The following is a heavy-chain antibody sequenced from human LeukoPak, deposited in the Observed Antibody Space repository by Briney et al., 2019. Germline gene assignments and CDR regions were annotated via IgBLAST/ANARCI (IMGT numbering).Heavy chain of an antibody. CDR1: GFTFSSYA. D-gene: IGHD6-13*01. J-gene: IGHJ4*02. CDR3: AKQLTAGGYYFDY. Sequence: GSLRLSCAASGFTFSSYAMSWVRQAPGEGLEWVSGISGGGETTYYADSVKGRFTISRDNSKNTLYLQMNSLRAEDTAVYYCAKQLTAGGYYFDYWGQGTLVTVSS. V-gene: IGHV3-23*01. CDR2: ISGGGETT.